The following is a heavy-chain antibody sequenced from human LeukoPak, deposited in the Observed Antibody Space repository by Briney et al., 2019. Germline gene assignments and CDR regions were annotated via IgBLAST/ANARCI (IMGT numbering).Heavy chain of an antibody. J-gene: IGHJ4*02. CDR3: ARGYSTTWTYGDY. V-gene: IGHV3-21*01. CDR2: ISGSSNYI. Sequence: GGSLRLSCAASGFTFSGYSMNWVRQAPGKGLEWVSSISGSSNYIYYADSVKGRFTISRGNAKNSLYLHMNSLRAEDTAVYYCARGYSTTWTYGDYWGQGTLVAVSS. CDR1: GFTFSGYS. D-gene: IGHD6-13*01.